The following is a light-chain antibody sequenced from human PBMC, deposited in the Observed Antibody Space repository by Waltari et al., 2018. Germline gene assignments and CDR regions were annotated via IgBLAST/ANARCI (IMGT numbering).Light chain of an antibody. V-gene: IGKV3-20*01. CDR1: QSVTTSS. CDR2: GAS. CDR3: QQYGSSTWT. J-gene: IGKJ1*01. Sequence: EIVLTQSPGTLSLSPGERAILSCRASQSVTTSSLAWYQQKPGQAPRLLIYGASSRATDIPDRFGGSGSGRDFTLTISRLEPEDFAVYYCQQYGSSTWTFGQGTKVEVK.